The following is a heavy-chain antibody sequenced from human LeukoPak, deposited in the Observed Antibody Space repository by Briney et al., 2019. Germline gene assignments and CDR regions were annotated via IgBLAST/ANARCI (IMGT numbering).Heavy chain of an antibody. CDR1: GDSISSYY. Sequence: SETLSLTCTVSGDSISSYYWSWIRQPPGKGLEWIGYIYYSGSTNYNPSLKSRVTISVDTSKNQFSLKLSSVTAADTAVYYCARQGYSSGWYVPYWGQGTLVTVSS. V-gene: IGHV4-59*08. CDR3: ARQGYSSGWYVPY. J-gene: IGHJ4*02. CDR2: IYYSGST. D-gene: IGHD6-19*01.